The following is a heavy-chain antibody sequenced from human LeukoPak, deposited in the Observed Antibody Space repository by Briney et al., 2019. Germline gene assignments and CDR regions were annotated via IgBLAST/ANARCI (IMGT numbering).Heavy chain of an antibody. J-gene: IGHJ4*02. D-gene: IGHD5-18*01. Sequence: EASVKVSCKASGYPFSGHNIHWVRQAPGQGLEWVGWIDPTAGGTNYAQGFQGRVTLTRDTSITTAYMELNSLTSDDTAVYFCARPEYRYGYLLDYCGQGTLITVSS. CDR2: IDPTAGGT. V-gene: IGHV1-2*02. CDR3: ARPEYRYGYLLDY. CDR1: GYPFSGHN.